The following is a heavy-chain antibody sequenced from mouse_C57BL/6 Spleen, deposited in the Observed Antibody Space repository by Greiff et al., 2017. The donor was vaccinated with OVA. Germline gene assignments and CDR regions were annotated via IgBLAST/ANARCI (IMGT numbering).Heavy chain of an antibody. Sequence: QVQLQQSGAELAKPGASVKLSCKASGYTFTSYWMHWVKQRPGQGLEWIGYINPSSGYTKYNQKFKDKATLTADKSSSTAYMQLSSLTYEDSAVYYCARRALITESYFDYWGQGTTLTVSS. CDR1: GYTFTSYW. J-gene: IGHJ2*01. CDR2: INPSSGYT. D-gene: IGHD1-1*01. CDR3: ARRALITESYFDY. V-gene: IGHV1-7*01.